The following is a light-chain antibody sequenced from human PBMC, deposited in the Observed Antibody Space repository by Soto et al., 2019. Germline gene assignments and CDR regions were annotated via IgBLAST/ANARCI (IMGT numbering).Light chain of an antibody. CDR2: GAS. J-gene: IGKJ2*01. Sequence: EIVMTQSPATLAVSPGERAALSCRASQSVSSNFAWYQQKPGQAPRLLIYGASSRATGTPARFSGSGSGTEFTLPISSLQSEDFAVYYCQQYNNWPYTFGLGTKLE. CDR3: QQYNNWPYT. CDR1: QSVSSN. V-gene: IGKV3-15*01.